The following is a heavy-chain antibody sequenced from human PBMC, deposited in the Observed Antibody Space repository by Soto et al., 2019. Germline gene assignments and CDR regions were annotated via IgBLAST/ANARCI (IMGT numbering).Heavy chain of an antibody. D-gene: IGHD3-3*01. J-gene: IGHJ6*02. V-gene: IGHV1-8*01. Sequence: ASVKVSCKASGYTFTTYDINWGRQAPGQGLEWLGWMDPNSGSTGYAQNFQGRITMTRNISRNTAHMELSSLQSEDTAVYYCARERKFDFWRKGLDVWGQGTTVTVSS. CDR3: ARERKFDFWRKGLDV. CDR1: GYTFTTYD. CDR2: MDPNSGST.